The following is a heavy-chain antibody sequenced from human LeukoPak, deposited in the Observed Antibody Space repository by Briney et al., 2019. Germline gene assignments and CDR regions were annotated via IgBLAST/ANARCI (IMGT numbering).Heavy chain of an antibody. Sequence: PGESLKISCKGSGYNFTGHWIAWVRQVPGKGLELMGIIYPGDSQIRYSPSFQGQVAISADKSITTAYLQWSTLKASDTAMYYCASPVHSFDFWTDYCAESDAFHIWGRGTMVTVSP. CDR2: IYPGDSQI. J-gene: IGHJ3*02. CDR1: GYNFTGHW. CDR3: ASPVHSFDFWTDYCAESDAFHI. D-gene: IGHD3/OR15-3a*01. V-gene: IGHV5-51*01.